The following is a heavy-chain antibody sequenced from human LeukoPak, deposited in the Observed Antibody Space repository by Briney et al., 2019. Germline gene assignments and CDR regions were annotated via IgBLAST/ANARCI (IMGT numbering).Heavy chain of an antibody. J-gene: IGHJ6*03. V-gene: IGHV4-34*01. CDR1: GGSFSGYY. CDR3: ARSPLWSYYYYYYMDV. D-gene: IGHD3-10*01. Sequence: SETLSLTCAVCGGSFSGYYWSWIRQPPGKGLEWIGEINHSGSTNYNPSLKSRVTISVDTSKNQFSLKLSSVTAADTAVYYCARSPLWSYYYYYYMDVWGKGTTVTVSS. CDR2: INHSGST.